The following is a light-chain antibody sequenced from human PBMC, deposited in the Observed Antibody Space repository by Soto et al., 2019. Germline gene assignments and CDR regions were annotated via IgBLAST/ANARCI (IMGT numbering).Light chain of an antibody. CDR1: QDISTF. V-gene: IGKV1-33*01. Sequence: DIQMTQSPSSLSASVGDRVSITCQASQDISTFLNWYQQKPGQATTLLIYDASNLETGVPSRFSGSGSGTDFTLTITSLQSEDVAAYYCQQFEDLPLSFGPGTTVDI. CDR2: DAS. J-gene: IGKJ3*01. CDR3: QQFEDLPLS.